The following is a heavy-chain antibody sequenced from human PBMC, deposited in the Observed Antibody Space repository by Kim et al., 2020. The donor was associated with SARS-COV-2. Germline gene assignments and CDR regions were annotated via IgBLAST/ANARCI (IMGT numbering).Heavy chain of an antibody. CDR1: GFSFTNFA. Sequence: GGSLRLSCAASGFSFTNFAMSWARQAPGKGLEWVSTISDTGFRTHYADSVKGRFIISRDNSRNTLVLQMNSLRAEDTAVYYCDASDYWGQGSLVTVSS. CDR2: ISDTGFRT. D-gene: IGHD2-2*01. CDR3: DASDY. V-gene: IGHV3-23*01. J-gene: IGHJ4*02.